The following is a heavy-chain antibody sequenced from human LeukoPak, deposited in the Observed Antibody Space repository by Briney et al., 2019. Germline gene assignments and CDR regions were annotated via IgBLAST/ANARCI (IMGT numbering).Heavy chain of an antibody. CDR2: ISPSGGST. D-gene: IGHD2-15*01. Sequence: GASVKVSCKAFGYTFTSNYMHWVRQAPGQGPEWMGVISPSGGSTTYAQKFQGRVTITRDTSASTAYMELSSLRSEDMAVYYCARSYCSGGSCFVFDYWGQGSLVTVSS. V-gene: IGHV1-46*01. J-gene: IGHJ4*02. CDR1: GYTFTSNY. CDR3: ARSYCSGGSCFVFDY.